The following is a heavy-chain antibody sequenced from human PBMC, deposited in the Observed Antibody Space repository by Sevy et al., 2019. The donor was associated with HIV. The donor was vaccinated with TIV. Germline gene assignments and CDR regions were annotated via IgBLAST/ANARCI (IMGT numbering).Heavy chain of an antibody. D-gene: IGHD2-8*01. CDR3: AREGCTKPHDY. Sequence: GGSLGLSCAASGFTFSKHSMSWVRQPPGKGLEWVSTLSFGCGEINYADSVKGRFTISRDNSKSSVYLQMNNLRPEDTAVYYCAREGCTKPHDYWGQGTLVTVSS. CDR2: LSFGCGEI. CDR1: GFTFSKHS. J-gene: IGHJ4*02. V-gene: IGHV3-23*01.